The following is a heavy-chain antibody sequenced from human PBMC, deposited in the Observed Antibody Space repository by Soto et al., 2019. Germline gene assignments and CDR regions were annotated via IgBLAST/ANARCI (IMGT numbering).Heavy chain of an antibody. CDR3: AKSGYCSSTSCYTGSAGQVDY. CDR2: ISGSGGST. Sequence: PGGSLRLSCAASGFTFSSYAMSWVRQAPGKGLEWVSAISGSGGSTYYADSVKGRFTISRDNSKNTLYLQMNSLRAEDTAVYYCAKSGYCSSTSCYTGSAGQVDYWGQGTLVTVSS. CDR1: GFTFSSYA. J-gene: IGHJ4*02. D-gene: IGHD2-2*02. V-gene: IGHV3-23*01.